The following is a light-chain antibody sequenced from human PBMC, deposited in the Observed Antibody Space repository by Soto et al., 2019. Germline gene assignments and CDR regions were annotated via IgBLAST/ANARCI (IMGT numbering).Light chain of an antibody. J-gene: IGKJ5*01. CDR1: QSISSS. CDR3: QQRSSWIT. CDR2: DAS. Sequence: IVLTQSPVTLSLWPGETAILSCGASQSISSSLSWYQQRPGQAPRLLIYDASKRAPGIPTRFSGSGSGTDFTLTISSLEPQDFALSYCQQRSSWITFGQGTRLEIE. V-gene: IGKV3-11*01.